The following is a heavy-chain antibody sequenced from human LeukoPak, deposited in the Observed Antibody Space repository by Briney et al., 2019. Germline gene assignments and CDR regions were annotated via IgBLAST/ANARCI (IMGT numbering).Heavy chain of an antibody. V-gene: IGHV4-4*07. CDR1: GGSISSCY. Sequence: PSETLSLTCTVSGGSISSCYWSWIRQPAGKGLEWIGRIYTSGSTNYNPSLKSRVTMSVDTSKNQFSLKLSSVTAADTAVYYCARDEVYSSSWYYFDYWGQGTLVTVSS. CDR3: ARDEVYSSSWYYFDY. J-gene: IGHJ4*02. CDR2: IYTSGST. D-gene: IGHD6-13*01.